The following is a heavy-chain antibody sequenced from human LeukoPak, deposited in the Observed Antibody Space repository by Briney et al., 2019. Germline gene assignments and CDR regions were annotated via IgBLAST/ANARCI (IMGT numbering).Heavy chain of an antibody. J-gene: IGHJ5*02. CDR3: ARDIVIVLAAIGWWGNWFDP. CDR1: GYTFTNYG. Sequence: ASVKVSCKASGYTFTNYGISWVRQAPGQGLEWMGWISTYNGVTNYAQKFQGRVTMTTDTSTSTAYMELRSLRSDDTAVYYCARDIVIVLAAIGWWGNWFDPWGQGTRVTVSS. V-gene: IGHV1-18*01. D-gene: IGHD2-2*02. CDR2: ISTYNGVT.